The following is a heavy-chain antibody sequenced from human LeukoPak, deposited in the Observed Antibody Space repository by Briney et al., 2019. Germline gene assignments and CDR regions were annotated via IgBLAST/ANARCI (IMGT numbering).Heavy chain of an antibody. J-gene: IGHJ4*02. Sequence: PGRSLRLSCAASGSTFDDYAMHWVRQAPGKGLEWVPGISWNSGSIGYADSVKGRFTISRDNAKNSLYLQMNSLRAEDTALYYCAKSSGWYYFDYWGQGTLVTVSS. CDR1: GSTFDDYA. CDR3: AKSSGWYYFDY. V-gene: IGHV3-9*01. CDR2: ISWNSGSI. D-gene: IGHD6-19*01.